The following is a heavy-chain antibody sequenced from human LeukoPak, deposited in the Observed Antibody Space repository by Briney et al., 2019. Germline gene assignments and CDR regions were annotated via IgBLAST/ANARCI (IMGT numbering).Heavy chain of an antibody. CDR3: ARNNLDAYYYYMDV. J-gene: IGHJ6*03. Sequence: GASVTVSFKASGGTFSSYAISWVRQAPGQGLEWMGGIIPIFGTANYAQKFQGRVTITTDESTSTAYMELSSLRSEDTAVYYCARNNLDAYYYYMDVWGKGTTVTVSS. V-gene: IGHV1-69*05. CDR1: GGTFSSYA. CDR2: IIPIFGTA. D-gene: IGHD3/OR15-3a*01.